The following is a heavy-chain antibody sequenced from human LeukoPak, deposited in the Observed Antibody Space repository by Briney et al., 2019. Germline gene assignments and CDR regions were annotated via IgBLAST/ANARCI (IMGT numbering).Heavy chain of an antibody. J-gene: IGHJ6*03. CDR1: GGTFSSYA. V-gene: IGHV1-69*13. CDR3: AREEEQLVLNYYYYYMDV. D-gene: IGHD6-6*01. Sequence: ASVKVSCKASGGTFSSYAISWVRQAPGQGLEWMGGIIPIFGTANYAQKFQGRVTITADESTSTAYMELSSLRSEDTAVYYCAREEEQLVLNYYYYYMDVWGKGTTVTVSS. CDR2: IIPIFGTA.